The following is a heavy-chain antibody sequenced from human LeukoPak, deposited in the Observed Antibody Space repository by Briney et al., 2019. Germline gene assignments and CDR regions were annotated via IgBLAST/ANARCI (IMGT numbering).Heavy chain of an antibody. CDR1: EFSVGSNY. J-gene: IGHJ4*02. Sequence: PGGSLRLSCAASEFSVGSNYMTWVRQAPGKGLEWVSGINWNSGSTGYANSVKGRFTISRDNAKNSLYLQMNSLRAEDTALYYCARRRVTFVRGVDITSYFFDYWGQGTLVTVSS. CDR2: INWNSGST. V-gene: IGHV3-20*04. CDR3: ARRRVTFVRGVDITSYFFDY. D-gene: IGHD3-10*01.